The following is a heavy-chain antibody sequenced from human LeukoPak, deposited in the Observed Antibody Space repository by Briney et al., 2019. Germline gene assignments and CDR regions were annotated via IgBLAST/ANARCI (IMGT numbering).Heavy chain of an antibody. D-gene: IGHD5-12*01. J-gene: IGHJ4*02. CDR1: DGSINGYY. CDR3: ARDYSGYEFDY. V-gene: IGHV4-59*01. Sequence: SGTLSLTCTVSDGSINGYYWSWIRQPPGKGLEWIGCLYYSGRTNYSPSLTSRVTLSADTSKNQFSLKLNSVTAADSAIYYCARDYSGYEFDYWGQGTLVTVSS. CDR2: LYYSGRT.